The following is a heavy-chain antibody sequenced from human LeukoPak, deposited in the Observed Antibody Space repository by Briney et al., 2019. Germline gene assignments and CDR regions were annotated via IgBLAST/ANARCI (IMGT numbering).Heavy chain of an antibody. D-gene: IGHD6-13*01. CDR2: INANSGGT. CDR3: AKSGAWYLERYPVND. J-gene: IGHJ4*02. Sequence: GASVKLSCKASGYTFTGYHMHWVRQAPGQGLEWMGWINANSGGTNYAQKFQGRVTMTRDTSISTAHMELNRLRSDDTAVYYCAKSGAWYLERYPVNDWGQGTLVTVSS. V-gene: IGHV1-2*02. CDR1: GYTFTGYH.